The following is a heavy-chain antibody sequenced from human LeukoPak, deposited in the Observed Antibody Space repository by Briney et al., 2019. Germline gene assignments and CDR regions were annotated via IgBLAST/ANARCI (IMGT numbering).Heavy chain of an antibody. CDR1: GYSLSSSNW. J-gene: IGHJ4*02. D-gene: IGHD3-22*01. V-gene: IGHV4-28*01. CDR2: IYYSGST. Sequence: SETLSLTCAVSGYSLSSSNWWGFIRQPPGKGLEWIGYIYYSGSTWYNPSLKSRVTMSVDKSKNQFSLKLSSVTAVDTAVYYCARYDSSGYCFDYWGQGTLVTVSS. CDR3: ARYDSSGYCFDY.